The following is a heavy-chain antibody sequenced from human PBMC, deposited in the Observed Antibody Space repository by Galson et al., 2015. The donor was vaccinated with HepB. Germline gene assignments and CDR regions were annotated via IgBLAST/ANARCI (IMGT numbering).Heavy chain of an antibody. CDR1: GFTFSSYS. CDR2: ISSSGSAI. D-gene: IGHD1-26*01. V-gene: IGHV3-48*02. Sequence: SLRLSCAASGFTFSSYSMNWVRQAPGKGLEWVSYISSSGSAIYYADSVKGRFTISRDNAKNSLYLQMNSLRDEDTAVYYCARDAEPDPLNLELQLGSYGTNDASDIWGQGTMVTVSS. J-gene: IGHJ3*02. CDR3: ARDAEPDPLNLELQLGSYGTNDASDI.